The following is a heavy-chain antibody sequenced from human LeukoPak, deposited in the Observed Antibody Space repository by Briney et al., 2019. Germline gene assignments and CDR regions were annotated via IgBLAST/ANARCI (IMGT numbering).Heavy chain of an antibody. CDR2: ISGSGGST. Sequence: GGSLRLSCAASGFTFSSYAMSWVRQAPGKGLEWVSAISGSGGSTYHADSVKGRFTISRDNSKNTLYLQMNSLRAEDTAVYYCAKDLALRGNYYFDYWGQGTLVTVSS. D-gene: IGHD4-23*01. CDR3: AKDLALRGNYYFDY. CDR1: GFTFSSYA. J-gene: IGHJ4*02. V-gene: IGHV3-23*01.